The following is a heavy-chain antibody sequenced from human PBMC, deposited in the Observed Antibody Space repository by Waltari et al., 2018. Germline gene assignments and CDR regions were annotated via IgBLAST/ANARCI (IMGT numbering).Heavy chain of an antibody. J-gene: IGHJ4*02. D-gene: IGHD3-9*01. CDR3: ARDHIVSHYDILTRLGELYG. V-gene: IGHV1-2*02. Sequence: QVQLVQSGAEVKKTGASVKVSCKASGYTFTGYYMHWVRQAPGQGLEWMGWINPNSGGTNYAQKFQGRVTMTRDTSISTAYMELSRLRSDDTAVYYCARDHIVSHYDILTRLGELYGWGQGTLVTVSS. CDR2: INPNSGGT. CDR1: GYTFTGYY.